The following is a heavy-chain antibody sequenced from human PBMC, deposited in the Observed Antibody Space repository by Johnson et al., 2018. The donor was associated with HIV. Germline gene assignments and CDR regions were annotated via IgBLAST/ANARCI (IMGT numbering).Heavy chain of an antibody. CDR1: GFTVSSYY. CDR3: AREMEMATIEGAFDL. D-gene: IGHD5-24*01. J-gene: IGHJ3*01. Sequence: QVQLVESGGGLVQPGGSLRLSCAASGFTVSSYYMTWVRQAPGKGLEWVAVISYDGSNKYYADSVKGRFTISRDNSKNTLDLQMNRLRAQDTAVYYCAREMEMATIEGAFDLWGQGTMVTVSS. V-gene: IGHV3-30-3*01. CDR2: ISYDGSNK.